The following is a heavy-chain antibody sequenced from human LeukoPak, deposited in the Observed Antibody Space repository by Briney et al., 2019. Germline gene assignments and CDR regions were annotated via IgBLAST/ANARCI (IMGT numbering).Heavy chain of an antibody. J-gene: IGHJ4*02. CDR3: ASLYYSDSSGYPTQFDY. Sequence: ASVTVSCKASGYTFTGYYMHWVRQAPGQGLEWMGWINPNSGGTNYAQKFQGRVTMTRDTSISTAYMELSRLRSDDTAVYYCASLYYSDSSGYPTQFDYWGQGTLVTVSS. V-gene: IGHV1-2*02. CDR1: GYTFTGYY. D-gene: IGHD3-22*01. CDR2: INPNSGGT.